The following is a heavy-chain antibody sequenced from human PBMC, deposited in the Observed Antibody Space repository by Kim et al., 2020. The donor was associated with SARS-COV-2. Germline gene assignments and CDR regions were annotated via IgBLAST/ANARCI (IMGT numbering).Heavy chain of an antibody. V-gene: IGHV4-34*01. J-gene: IGHJ4*02. CDR2: INHSGST. D-gene: IGHD3-3*01. CDR3: ARVVVGTYYDFWSGLISPPYYFDY. CDR1: GGSFSGYY. Sequence: SETLSLTCAVYGGSFSGYYWSWIRQPPGKGLEWIGEINHSGSTNYNPSLKSRVTISVDTSKNQFSLKLSSVTAADTAVYYCARVVVGTYYDFWSGLISPPYYFDYWGQGTLDTVSS.